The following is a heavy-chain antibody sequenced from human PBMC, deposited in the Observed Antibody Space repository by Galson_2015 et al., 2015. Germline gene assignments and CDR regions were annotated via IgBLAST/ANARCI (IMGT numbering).Heavy chain of an antibody. CDR1: GFAFSTYW. Sequence: ALRHSCPASGFAFSTYWKNWCRQAPGKGLEWQANVKPDGSAKQYVESVKGRFTVSRDHAKNSLYLQMNSLSAEDTAVYFCCMLTPTPIWGWGQGSLVTVSS. D-gene: IGHD2-15*01. J-gene: IGHJ4*02. V-gene: IGHV3-7*01. CDR3: CMLTPTPIWG. CDR2: VKPDGSAK.